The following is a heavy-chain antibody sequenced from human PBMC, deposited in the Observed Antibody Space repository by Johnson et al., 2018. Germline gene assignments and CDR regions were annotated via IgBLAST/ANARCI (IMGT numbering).Heavy chain of an antibody. CDR1: GFTFRSYS. J-gene: IGHJ6*03. CDR3: ATLTGVTVRQTHFFDYMDV. CDR2: IRSGNTFRI. Sequence: VQLQESGGGLVQPGGSLRLSCAASGFTFRSYSINWVRLAPGKGLQWVSSIRSGNTFRIDYADSVKGRFTMSRDNDKRSVYLQRNSLRAEDTAIYYCATLTGVTVRQTHFFDYMDVWGKGTTFTVSS. D-gene: IGHD3-9*01. V-gene: IGHV3-48*01.